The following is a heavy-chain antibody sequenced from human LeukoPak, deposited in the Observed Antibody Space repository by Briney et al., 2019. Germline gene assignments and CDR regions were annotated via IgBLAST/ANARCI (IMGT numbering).Heavy chain of an antibody. J-gene: IGHJ6*02. D-gene: IGHD3-3*01. CDR3: ARDPFGVVISDYYYYGMDV. CDR1: GGTFSSYA. Sequence: SVKVSCKASGGTFSSYAISWVRQAPGQGLEWMGGIIPIFGTANYAQKFQGRVTITADESTSTAYMELSSLRSEGTAVYYCARDPFGVVISDYYYYGMDVWGQGTTVTVSS. CDR2: IIPIFGTA. V-gene: IGHV1-69*13.